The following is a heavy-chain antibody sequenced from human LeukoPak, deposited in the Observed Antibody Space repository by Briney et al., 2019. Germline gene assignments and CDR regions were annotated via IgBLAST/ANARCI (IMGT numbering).Heavy chain of an antibody. CDR2: IYPGDPDT. Sequence: GESLKISCKGSGYSFTSYWIGWVRQMPGKGLEWMGIIYPGDPDTRYSPSLQGQVTISADKSISAAYLQWSSLKASDTAMYYCARHQSLIVGATGQGWFDPWGQGTLVTVSS. V-gene: IGHV5-51*01. CDR1: GYSFTSYW. CDR3: ARHQSLIVGATGQGWFDP. D-gene: IGHD1-26*01. J-gene: IGHJ5*02.